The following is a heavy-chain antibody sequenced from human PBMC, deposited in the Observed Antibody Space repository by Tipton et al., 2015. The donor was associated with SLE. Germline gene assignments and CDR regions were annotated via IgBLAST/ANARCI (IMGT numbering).Heavy chain of an antibody. CDR1: GFTFSSYA. V-gene: IGHV3-30*02. J-gene: IGHJ4*02. CDR2: IQHGTSNE. Sequence: SLRLSCAASGFTFSSYAMSWVRQAPGKGLEWVAFIQHGTSNEYYADYVKGRFTISRDNSKNTMYLQMNSLRAEDTAVYYCAKDSHPVEYSSLYFFDSWGQGILVTVSS. CDR3: AKDSHPVEYSSLYFFDS. D-gene: IGHD3-22*01.